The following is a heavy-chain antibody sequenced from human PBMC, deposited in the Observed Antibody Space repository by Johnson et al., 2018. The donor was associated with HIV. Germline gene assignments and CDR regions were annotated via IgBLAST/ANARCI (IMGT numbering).Heavy chain of an antibody. CDR2: IYSGGST. CDR1: GFTVSSNY. CDR3: ATLGRYSGYDPDAFDI. V-gene: IGHV3-66*01. D-gene: IGHD5-12*01. J-gene: IGHJ3*02. Sequence: VQLVESGGGLVQPGGSLRLSCAASGFTVSSNYMSWVRQAPGKGLEWVSVIYSGGSTYYADSVKGRFTISRDNSKNTLYLQMNSLRAEDPAVYYCATLGRYSGYDPDAFDIWGQGTMVTVSS.